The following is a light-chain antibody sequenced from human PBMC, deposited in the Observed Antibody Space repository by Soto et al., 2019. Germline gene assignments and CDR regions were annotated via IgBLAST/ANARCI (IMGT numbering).Light chain of an antibody. J-gene: IGKJ1*01. Sequence: EIVLTQSPGALSLSPGESATLSCRASQSVSDTHVAWYQQRPGQAPRLLIYDASRRGIGVPDRFIGSGSATDFTLTISGLEPEDFAVYFCHQYGTSPQTFGQGTKVEIK. V-gene: IGKV3-20*01. CDR3: HQYGTSPQT. CDR2: DAS. CDR1: QSVSDTH.